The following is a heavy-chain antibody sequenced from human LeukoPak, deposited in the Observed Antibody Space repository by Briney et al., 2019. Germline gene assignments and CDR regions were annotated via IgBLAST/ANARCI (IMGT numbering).Heavy chain of an antibody. D-gene: IGHD3-16*01. J-gene: IGHJ6*03. V-gene: IGHV1-8*03. Sequence: ASVKVSCKASGYTFTSYDINWVRQATGRGLEWMGWMNPNSGNTGYAQKFQGRVTITRNTSISTAYMELSSLRSEDTAVYYCARVGPNYDYVWGSPPYYMDVWGKGTTVTVSS. CDR3: ARVGPNYDYVWGSPPYYMDV. CDR2: MNPNSGNT. CDR1: GYTFTSYD.